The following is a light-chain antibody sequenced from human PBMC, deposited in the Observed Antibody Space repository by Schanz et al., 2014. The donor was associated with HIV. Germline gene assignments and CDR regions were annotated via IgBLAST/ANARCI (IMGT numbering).Light chain of an antibody. V-gene: IGLV2-8*01. CDR3: SSYAATSNVL. CDR1: SSDVGGYNY. J-gene: IGLJ3*02. CDR2: EVS. Sequence: QSVLTQPPSASGSPGQSVTISCTGTSSDVGGYNYVSWYQQHPGKAPKLMIYEVSERPSGVPDRFSGSKSGNTASLTVSGLQADDEADYCSSYAATSNVLFGGGTKLTVL.